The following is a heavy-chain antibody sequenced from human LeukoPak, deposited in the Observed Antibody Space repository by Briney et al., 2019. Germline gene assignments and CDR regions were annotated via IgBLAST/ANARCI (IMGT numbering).Heavy chain of an antibody. CDR2: IYYSGST. CDR3: ARGKAAARPSYYYYYYYMDV. CDR1: GGSISSYY. J-gene: IGHJ6*03. Sequence: KSSETLSPTCTVSGGSISSYYWSWIRQPPGKGLEWIGYIYYSGSTNYNPSLKSRVTISVDTSKNQFSLKLSSVTAADTAVYYCARGKAAARPSYYYYYYYMDVWGKGTTVTVSS. V-gene: IGHV4-59*08. D-gene: IGHD6-6*01.